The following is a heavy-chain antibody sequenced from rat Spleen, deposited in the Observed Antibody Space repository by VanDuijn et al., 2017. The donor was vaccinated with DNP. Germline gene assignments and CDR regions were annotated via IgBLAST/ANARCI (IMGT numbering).Heavy chain of an antibody. D-gene: IGHD1-11*01. Sequence: EVKLVESGGGLVQPGRSLKLSCAASGFNFNDYWMDWVRQAPGKGLEWIGEIKKDGSTVNYSPSLKDKFTISRDNGQNILYLQMSEMGSEDTANDYCSRGPNYGGYSDFLDYWGQGVMVTVSA. CDR3: SRGPNYGGYSDFLDY. CDR2: IKKDGSTV. J-gene: IGHJ2*01. V-gene: IGHV4-2*01. CDR1: GFNFNDYW.